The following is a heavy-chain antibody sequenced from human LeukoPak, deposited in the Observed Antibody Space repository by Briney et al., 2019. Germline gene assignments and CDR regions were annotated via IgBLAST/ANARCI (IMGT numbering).Heavy chain of an antibody. V-gene: IGHV4-34*01. CDR3: ARRITMIVVVPKGAFDI. D-gene: IGHD3-22*01. Sequence: SETLSLTCAFYGGSFSGYYWSWIRQPPGKGLEWIGEINHSGGTKYNPSLKSRVTISLDTSKNQFSLKLSSVTAADTAVYYCARRITMIVVVPKGAFDIWGQGTMVTVSS. J-gene: IGHJ3*02. CDR1: GGSFSGYY. CDR2: INHSGGT.